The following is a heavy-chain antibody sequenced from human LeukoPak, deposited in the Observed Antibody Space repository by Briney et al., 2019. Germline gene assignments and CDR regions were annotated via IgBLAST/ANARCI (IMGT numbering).Heavy chain of an antibody. CDR2: INPNSGGT. J-gene: IGHJ5*02. D-gene: IGHD2-2*01. CDR3: ARTYCSSTSCANWFDP. CDR1: GYTSIGYY. V-gene: IGHV1-2*02. Sequence: ASVKVSCKASGYTSIGYYIHWVRQAPGQGLEWMGWINPNSGGTNYAQKFQGRVTMTRDTSISTAYMELSRLRSDDTAVYYCARTYCSSTSCANWFDPWGQGTLVTVSS.